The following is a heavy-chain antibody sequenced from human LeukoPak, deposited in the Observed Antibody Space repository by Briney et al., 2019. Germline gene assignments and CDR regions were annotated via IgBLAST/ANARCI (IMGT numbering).Heavy chain of an antibody. CDR3: ARGGITSLLNWFDP. D-gene: IGHD3-16*01. CDR1: GGSISSYY. J-gene: IGHJ5*02. CDR2: IYYSGST. Sequence: SETLSLTCTVSGGSISSYYWSWIRQPPGKGLEWIGYIYYSGSTNYNPSLKSRVTISVDTSKNQFSLKLRSVTAADTAVHYCARGGITSLLNWFDPWGQGILVTVSS. V-gene: IGHV4-59*12.